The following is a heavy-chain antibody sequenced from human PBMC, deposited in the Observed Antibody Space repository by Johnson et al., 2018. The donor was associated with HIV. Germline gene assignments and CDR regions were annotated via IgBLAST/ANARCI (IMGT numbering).Heavy chain of an antibody. CDR3: AKARGITIFGVVNDAFDI. CDR1: GFTFSSYG. D-gene: IGHD3-3*01. Sequence: QVHLVESGGGVVQPGGSLRLSCAASGFTFSSYGMHWVRQAPGTGLEWVAVIWYDGSNKYYADSVKGRFTISRDNSKNTLYLQMTSLGAEDTAVYYCAKARGITIFGVVNDAFDIWGQGTMVTVSS. V-gene: IGHV3-33*06. J-gene: IGHJ3*02. CDR2: IWYDGSNK.